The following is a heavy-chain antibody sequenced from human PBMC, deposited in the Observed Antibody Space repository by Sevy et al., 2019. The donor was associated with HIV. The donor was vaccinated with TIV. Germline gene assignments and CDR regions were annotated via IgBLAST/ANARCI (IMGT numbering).Heavy chain of an antibody. D-gene: IGHD3-22*01. Sequence: GGSLRLSCAASGFTFSSYSMNWVRQAPGKGLEWVSSISSSSSYIYYADSVKGRLTISRDNAKNSLYLQMNSLSAEDTAVYYCARGLEYYYDSSGYSGDDFDIWGQGTMVTVSS. CDR3: ARGLEYYYDSSGYSGDDFDI. J-gene: IGHJ3*02. CDR2: ISSSSSYI. CDR1: GFTFSSYS. V-gene: IGHV3-21*06.